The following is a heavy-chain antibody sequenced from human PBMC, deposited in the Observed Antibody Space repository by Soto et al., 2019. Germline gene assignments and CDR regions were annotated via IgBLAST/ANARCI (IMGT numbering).Heavy chain of an antibody. CDR2: FDPEDGET. D-gene: IGHD2-21*02. Sequence: ASVEVSCRVSGYTLTELSMHWVRQAPGKGLEWMGGFDPEDGETIYAQKFQGRVTMTEDTSTDAAYMELSSLRSEDTAVYYCAVSYCGGDCYPNLLRLWGQGTLVTVSS. J-gene: IGHJ4*02. CDR1: GYTLTELS. V-gene: IGHV1-24*01. CDR3: AVSYCGGDCYPNLLRL.